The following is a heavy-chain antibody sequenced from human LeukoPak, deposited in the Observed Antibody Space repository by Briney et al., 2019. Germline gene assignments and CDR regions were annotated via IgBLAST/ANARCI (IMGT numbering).Heavy chain of an antibody. CDR3: ARGSVVVVAADNWYFDL. J-gene: IGHJ2*01. D-gene: IGHD2-15*01. CDR2: INHSGST. CDR1: GGSFSGYY. V-gene: IGHV4-34*01. Sequence: SETLSLTCAVYGGSFSGYYWSWIRQPPGKGLEWIGEINHSGSTNYNPSLKSRVTISVDTSKNQFSLKLSSVAAADTAVYYCARGSVVVVAADNWYFDLWGRGTLVTVSS.